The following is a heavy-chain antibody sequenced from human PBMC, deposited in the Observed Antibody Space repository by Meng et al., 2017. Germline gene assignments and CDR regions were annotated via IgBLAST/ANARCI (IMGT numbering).Heavy chain of an antibody. CDR2: ISSSGSTI. D-gene: IGHD6-13*01. CDR3: ARSRFRIAAAYDAFDI. Sequence: GESLKISCAASGFTFSDYYMSWIRQAPGKGLEWVSYISSSGSTIYYADSVKGRFTISRDNAKNSLYLQMNSLRAEDTAVYYCARSRFRIAAAYDAFDIWGQGTMVTASS. V-gene: IGHV3-11*04. CDR1: GFTFSDYY. J-gene: IGHJ3*02.